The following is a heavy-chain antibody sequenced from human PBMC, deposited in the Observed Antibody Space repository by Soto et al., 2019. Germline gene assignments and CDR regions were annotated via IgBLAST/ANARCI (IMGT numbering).Heavy chain of an antibody. J-gene: IGHJ4*02. V-gene: IGHV1-18*01. CDR2: ISAYNGNT. D-gene: IGHD3-10*01. CDR3: ARIKLGYYYGDY. Sequence: ASVKVSCKASGCTFTSYGISWVRQAPGQGLEWMGWISAYNGNTNYAQKLQGRVTMTTDTSTSTAYMELRSLRSDDTAVYYCARIKLGYYYGDYWGQGTLVTVSS. CDR1: GCTFTSYG.